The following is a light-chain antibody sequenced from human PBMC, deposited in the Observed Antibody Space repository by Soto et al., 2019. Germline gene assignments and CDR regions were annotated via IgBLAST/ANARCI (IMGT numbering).Light chain of an antibody. J-gene: IGKJ2*01. Sequence: EIVMTQSPATLSVSPGERATLSCRASQSVSSNLAWYQQKPGQAPRLLIYGASTRATRITARFSGSGSGTEFTLTLSSLQSEDFAIYYCPRDNNWTNTFGQGTKLEIK. V-gene: IGKV3-15*01. CDR1: QSVSSN. CDR3: PRDNNWTNT. CDR2: GAS.